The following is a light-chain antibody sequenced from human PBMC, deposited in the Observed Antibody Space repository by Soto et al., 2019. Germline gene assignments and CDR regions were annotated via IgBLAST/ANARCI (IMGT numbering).Light chain of an antibody. J-gene: IGKJ4*01. V-gene: IGKV1-5*03. CDR1: QSIRSW. CDR3: QQYNSFSPT. Sequence: DIQMTHSPSTLSASVGDIVTITCRASQSIRSWLAWYQQKPGKAPELLIFKASDLQSGVPSRFSGSGSGTEFILTISSLQPDDFATYYCQQYNSFSPTFGGGTKVDIK. CDR2: KAS.